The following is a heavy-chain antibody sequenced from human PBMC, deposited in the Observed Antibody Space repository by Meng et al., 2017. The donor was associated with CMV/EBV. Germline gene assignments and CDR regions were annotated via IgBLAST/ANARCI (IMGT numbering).Heavy chain of an antibody. CDR1: GGSFSGHY. CDR2: INHSGST. J-gene: IGHJ4*02. D-gene: IGHD2-15*01. CDR3: ASSLTYPDY. V-gene: IGHV4-34*01. Sequence: QGRLQQWGAGLLKPSETLSLTCAVYGGSFSGHYWSWIRQPPGKGLEWIGEINHSGSTNYNPSLKSRVTISVDTSKNQFSLKLSSVTAADTAVYYCASSLTYPDYWGQGTLVTVSS.